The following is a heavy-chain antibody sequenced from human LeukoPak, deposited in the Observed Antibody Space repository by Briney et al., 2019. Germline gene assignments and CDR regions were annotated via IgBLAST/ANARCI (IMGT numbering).Heavy chain of an antibody. D-gene: IGHD6-13*01. CDR3: ARGQVKQQMLPRTGSRHYYYHTDV. CDR2: INPSGSI. Sequence: SETLSLTCAVYGGSFSGYYWSWIRQPPGKGLEWIGEINPSGSISYKSSLKSRVTISVDTSKNQFSLKLNSVTAADTAVYYCARGQVKQQMLPRTGSRHYYYHTDVWGKGTTVTVSS. J-gene: IGHJ6*03. CDR1: GGSFSGYY. V-gene: IGHV4-34*01.